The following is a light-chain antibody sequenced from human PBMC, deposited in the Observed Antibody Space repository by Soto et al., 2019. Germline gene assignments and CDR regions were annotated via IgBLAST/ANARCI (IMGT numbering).Light chain of an antibody. CDR1: SSDIGIYKY. CDR2: EVT. CDR3: QAYDYSLTASV. V-gene: IGLV2-14*01. Sequence: QSALTQPASVSGSPGQSIAISCTGSSSDIGIYKYVSWYQQHPGKVPKLIIYEVTNRPSGVSNRFSGSKSGTSASLAITGLQAEDEADYYCQAYDYSLTASVFGGGTKLTVL. J-gene: IGLJ3*02.